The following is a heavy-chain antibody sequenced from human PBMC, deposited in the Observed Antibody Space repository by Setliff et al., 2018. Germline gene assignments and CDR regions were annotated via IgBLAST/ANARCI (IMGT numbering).Heavy chain of an antibody. D-gene: IGHD1-1*01. Sequence: SVKVSCKASGGTFSGYAFSWVRQAPGQGPEWMGGITPIFETAHYAEKFRDRVTITADKSTTTVHMELTSLISEDTAVYFCARDSVTLAQLERRGGWHYYGMDVWGQGTTVTVSS. CDR3: ARDSVTLAQLERRGGWHYYGMDV. J-gene: IGHJ6*02. CDR2: ITPIFETA. V-gene: IGHV1-69*06. CDR1: GGTFSGYA.